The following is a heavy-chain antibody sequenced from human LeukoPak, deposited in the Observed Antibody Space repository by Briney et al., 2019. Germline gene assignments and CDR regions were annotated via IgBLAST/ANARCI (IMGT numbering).Heavy chain of an antibody. Sequence: PGGSLRLSCAASGFTFSSYAVHWVRQAPGKGLEYVSAISSNGGSTYYANSVKGRFNISRDNSKNTLYLQMGSLRAEDMAVYYCARSYSSGWYSYYWGQGTLVTVSS. CDR3: ARSYSSGWYSYY. V-gene: IGHV3-64*01. D-gene: IGHD6-19*01. CDR1: GFTFSSYA. CDR2: ISSNGGST. J-gene: IGHJ4*02.